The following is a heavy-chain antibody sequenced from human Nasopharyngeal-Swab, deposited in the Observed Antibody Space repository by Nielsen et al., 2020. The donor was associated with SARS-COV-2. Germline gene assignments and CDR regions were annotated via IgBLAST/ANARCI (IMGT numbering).Heavy chain of an antibody. V-gene: IGHV3-21*01. Sequence: ESLKISCAASGFTFSTYSMNWVRQAPGKGLEWVASISRSSTYIFYAYSVKGRFTISRDNAKNSLCLEMHSLRAEDSAVYYCSRGADALAYCGGDCFSEYFFDSWGQGTLVTVSS. CDR1: GFTFSTYS. CDR2: ISRSSTYI. D-gene: IGHD2-21*02. J-gene: IGHJ4*02. CDR3: SRGADALAYCGGDCFSEYFFDS.